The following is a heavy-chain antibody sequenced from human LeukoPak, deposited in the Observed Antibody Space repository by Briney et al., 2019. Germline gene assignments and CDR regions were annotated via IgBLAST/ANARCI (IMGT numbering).Heavy chain of an antibody. Sequence: GGSLRLSCAASGFTFSIYEMSWVRQAPGKGLEWISYVTSSGGTTYYADSVRGCVTISRDNAKKSLYLQMNRLRAEDTAVYYCAREGGSKNWFDPWGQGTLVTVSS. D-gene: IGHD1-26*01. CDR3: AREGGSKNWFDP. CDR2: VTSSGGTT. CDR1: GFTFSIYE. V-gene: IGHV3-48*03. J-gene: IGHJ5*02.